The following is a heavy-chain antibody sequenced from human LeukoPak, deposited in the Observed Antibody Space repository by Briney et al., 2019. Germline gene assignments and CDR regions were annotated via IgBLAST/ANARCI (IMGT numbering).Heavy chain of an antibody. V-gene: IGHV4-39*07. Sequence: SETLSLTCTVSGGSISSSSYYWGWIRQPPGKGLEWIGSIYYSGSTYYNPSLKSRVTISVDTSKNQFSLKLSSVTAADTAVYYCARPSSSSWYAYYFDYWGQGSLVIVSS. D-gene: IGHD6-13*01. CDR3: ARPSSSSWYAYYFDY. CDR1: GGSISSSSYY. CDR2: IYYSGST. J-gene: IGHJ4*02.